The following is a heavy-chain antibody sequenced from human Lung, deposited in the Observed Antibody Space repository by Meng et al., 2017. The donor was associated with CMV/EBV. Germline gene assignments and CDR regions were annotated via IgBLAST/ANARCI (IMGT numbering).Heavy chain of an antibody. J-gene: IGHJ4*02. CDR1: GYNFDNYW. Sequence: GGSLRLXCKGSGYNFDNYWIGWVRQMPGKGLEWMGLIYPGDSDTRYSPAFQGQVTISADKSISTAYLQWSGLKASDTAMYYCARRGSTWFGDYWGQGTLVTVSS. CDR3: ARRGSTWFGDY. CDR2: IYPGDSDT. D-gene: IGHD3-10*01. V-gene: IGHV5-51*01.